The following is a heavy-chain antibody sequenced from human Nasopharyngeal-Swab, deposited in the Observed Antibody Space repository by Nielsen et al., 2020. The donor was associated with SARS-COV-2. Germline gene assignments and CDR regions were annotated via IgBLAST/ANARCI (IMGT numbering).Heavy chain of an antibody. J-gene: IGHJ4*02. D-gene: IGHD2-2*01. CDR2: MWYAGSSE. CDR1: GFTFSNYD. Sequence: GGSLRLSCTASGFTFSNYDIHWLRQTPGKGLEWVAVMWYAGSSERYADSVKGRFTISRDISKNTLYLQMNSLRAEDTAVYYCARESEVSSTSPFDCWGRGTLVTVSS. V-gene: IGHV3-33*01. CDR3: ARESEVSSTSPFDC.